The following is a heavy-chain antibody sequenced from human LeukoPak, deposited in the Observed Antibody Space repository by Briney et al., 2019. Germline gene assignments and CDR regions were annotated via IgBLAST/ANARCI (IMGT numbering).Heavy chain of an antibody. V-gene: IGHV4-39*01. D-gene: IGHD7-27*01. CDR3: ARGKLGFDAFDI. J-gene: IGHJ3*02. Sequence: PLETLSLTCAVSGGSIRSSRYYWGWIRQPQGKEMEWIGSIYYSGSTYYNPSLKSRVTISVDTSKNQFSLKLSSVTAADTAVYYCARGKLGFDAFDIWGQGTMVTVS. CDR1: GGSIRSSRYY. CDR2: IYYSGST.